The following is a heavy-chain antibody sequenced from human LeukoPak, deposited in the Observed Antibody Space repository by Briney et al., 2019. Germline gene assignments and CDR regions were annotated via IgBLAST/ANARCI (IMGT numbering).Heavy chain of an antibody. D-gene: IGHD2-8*01. Sequence: GGSLRLSCAASGFTFSSYAMSWVRQAPGKGLEWVSAISGSGGSTYYADSVKGRFTISRDNSKNTLYLQMNSLRAEDTAVYYCAKDELMVYASDYYYGMDAWGQGTTVTVSS. J-gene: IGHJ6*02. V-gene: IGHV3-23*01. CDR2: ISGSGGST. CDR3: AKDELMVYASDYYYGMDA. CDR1: GFTFSSYA.